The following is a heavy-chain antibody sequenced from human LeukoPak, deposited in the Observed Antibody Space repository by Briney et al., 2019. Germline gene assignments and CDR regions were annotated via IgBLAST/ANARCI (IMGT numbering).Heavy chain of an antibody. V-gene: IGHV4-4*07. J-gene: IGHJ5*02. CDR1: GXSISSYY. CDR3: ARVDGGSTGILHT. Sequence: SETLSLTCSVSGXSISSYYWTWIRQPAGKGLEWIGRFSTTWSTSYNPSLKSRVTMSVDTSKNQFSLRLSSVTAADTAVYYCARVDGGSTGILHTWGQGTLVTVSS. CDR2: FSTTWST. D-gene: IGHD7-27*01.